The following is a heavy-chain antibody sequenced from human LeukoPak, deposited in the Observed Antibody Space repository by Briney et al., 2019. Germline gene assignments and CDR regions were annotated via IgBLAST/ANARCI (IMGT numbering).Heavy chain of an antibody. Sequence: SETLSLTCTVSGGSISSYYWSWIRQPPGKGLEWIAYIYYSGSTNYNPSLKSRVTISVDTSKNQFSLKLSSVTAADTAVYYCARLIRGGLASGYWYFDLWGRGTLVTVSS. V-gene: IGHV4-59*01. CDR3: ARLIRGGLASGYWYFDL. J-gene: IGHJ2*01. CDR1: GGSISSYY. CDR2: IYYSGST. D-gene: IGHD3-10*01.